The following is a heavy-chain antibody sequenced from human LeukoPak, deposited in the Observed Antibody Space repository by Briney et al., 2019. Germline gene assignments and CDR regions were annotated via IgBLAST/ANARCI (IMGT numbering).Heavy chain of an antibody. CDR1: GFTFSDYY. Sequence: GRSLRLSCAASGFTFSDYYMSWIRQAPGKGLEWVSYISSSGSTIYYADSVKGRFTISRDNAKNSPYLQMNSLRAEDTAVYYCARDRALTHTDYWGQGTLVTVSS. D-gene: IGHD3-9*01. J-gene: IGHJ4*02. CDR3: ARDRALTHTDY. CDR2: ISSSGSTI. V-gene: IGHV3-11*04.